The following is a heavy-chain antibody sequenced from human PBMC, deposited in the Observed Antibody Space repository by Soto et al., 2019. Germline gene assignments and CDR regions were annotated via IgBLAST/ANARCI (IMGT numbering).Heavy chain of an antibody. CDR1: GYTFTSYY. J-gene: IGHJ4*02. D-gene: IGHD6-19*01. V-gene: IGHV1-46*01. Sequence: ASVKVSCKASGYTFTSYYMHWVRQAPGQGPEWMGIINPSGGSTSYAQKFQGRVTMTRDTSTSTVYMELSSLRSEDTAVYYCARDRMGIAVFDYWGQGTLVTVSS. CDR3: ARDRMGIAVFDY. CDR2: INPSGGST.